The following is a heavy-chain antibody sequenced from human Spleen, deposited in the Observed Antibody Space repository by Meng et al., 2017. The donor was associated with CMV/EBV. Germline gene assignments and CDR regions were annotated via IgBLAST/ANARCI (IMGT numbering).Heavy chain of an antibody. CDR3: ARVLASSGHVVHHYFYGLDV. V-gene: IGHV3-21*01. CDR2: ISSNGRDI. CDR1: GFAFNVYS. D-gene: IGHD3-22*01. Sequence: GESLKISCAASGFAFNVYSMNWVRQTPGRGLEWVSSISSNGRDISYADSLKGRFTVSRDNSKNSLYLQMNSLRAEDTAVYHCARVLASSGHVVHHYFYGLDVWGQGTTVTVSS. J-gene: IGHJ6*02.